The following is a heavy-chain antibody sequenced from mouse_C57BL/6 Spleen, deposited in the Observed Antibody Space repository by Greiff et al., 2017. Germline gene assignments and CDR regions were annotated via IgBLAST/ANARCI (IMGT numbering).Heavy chain of an antibody. J-gene: IGHJ1*03. Sequence: DVHLVESGGGLVKPGGSLKLSCAASGFTFSSYAMSWVRQTPEKRLEWVATISDGGSYTYYPDNVKGRFTISRDNAKNNLYLQMSHLKSEDTAMYYCARVRGYPYWYFDVWGTGTTVTVSS. D-gene: IGHD2-2*01. CDR1: GFTFSSYA. CDR2: ISDGGSYT. CDR3: ARVRGYPYWYFDV. V-gene: IGHV5-4*01.